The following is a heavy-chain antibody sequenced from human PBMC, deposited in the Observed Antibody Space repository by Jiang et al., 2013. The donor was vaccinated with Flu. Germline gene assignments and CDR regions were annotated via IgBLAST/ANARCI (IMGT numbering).Heavy chain of an antibody. CDR3: AHLYHYHSVGYYYDD. Sequence: TCTFSGFSLTTPGMRVSWVRQPPGKALEWLARIDWDDDEFYNTYLRTRLSISKDTSKNQVVLTMTNVDPVDTATYYCAHLYHYHSVGYYYDDWGQGTLVTVSS. V-gene: IGHV2-70*04. J-gene: IGHJ4*02. CDR1: GFSLTTPGMR. CDR2: IDWDDDE. D-gene: IGHD3-22*01.